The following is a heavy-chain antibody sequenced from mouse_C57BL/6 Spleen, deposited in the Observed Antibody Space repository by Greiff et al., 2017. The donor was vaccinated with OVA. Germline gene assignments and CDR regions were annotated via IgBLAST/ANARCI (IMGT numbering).Heavy chain of an antibody. CDR3: ARWGYYFDY. V-gene: IGHV1-64*01. CDR2: IHPNSGST. J-gene: IGHJ2*01. Sequence: QVQLKESGAELVKPGASVKLSCKASGYTFTSYWMHWVKQRPGQGLEWIGMIHPNSGSTNYNEKFKSKATLTVDKSSSTAYMQLSSLTSEDSAVYYCARWGYYFDYWGQGTTLTVSS. CDR1: GYTFTSYW.